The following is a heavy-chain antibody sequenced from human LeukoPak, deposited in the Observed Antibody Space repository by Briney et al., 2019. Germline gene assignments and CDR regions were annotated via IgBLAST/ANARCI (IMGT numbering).Heavy chain of an antibody. CDR3: ATWYSSGSYKWFDP. D-gene: IGHD6-19*01. CDR1: GYSISSGYY. Sequence: SGTLSLTCGVSGYSISSGYYWGWIRQTPGKGLEWIGSIYHSGSTYYNPSLRSRVTISVDTSKNQFSLKLSSVTAADTAVYYCATWYSSGSYKWFDPWGQGTLVTVSS. CDR2: IYHSGST. V-gene: IGHV4-38-2*01. J-gene: IGHJ5*02.